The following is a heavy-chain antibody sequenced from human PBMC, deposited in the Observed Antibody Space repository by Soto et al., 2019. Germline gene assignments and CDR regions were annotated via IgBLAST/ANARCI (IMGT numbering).Heavy chain of an antibody. V-gene: IGHV3-23*01. CDR3: TKIIGTSWSDY. J-gene: IGHJ4*02. CDR1: GITFTNYA. D-gene: IGHD2-2*01. CDR2: ISASGGTT. Sequence: AQLLESGGTLVQPGGSLRLSCAVSGITFTNYAMSWVRQAPGKGLEWVSGISASGGTTYYAESVKGRFTISRDNSRNTLYLQMNSLRVEDTAVYFCTKIIGTSWSDYWGQGTLVTVSS.